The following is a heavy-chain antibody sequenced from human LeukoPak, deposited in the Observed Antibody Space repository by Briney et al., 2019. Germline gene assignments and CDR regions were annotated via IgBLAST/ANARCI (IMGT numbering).Heavy chain of an antibody. V-gene: IGHV1-18*01. CDR3: ARDILVVPAAHDAFDI. CDR1: GYTFTSYG. CDR2: ISAYNGNT. Sequence: APVKVSCKASGYTFTSYGISWVRQAPGQGLEWMGWISAYNGNTNYAQKLQGRVTMTTDTSTSTAYMELRSLRSDDTAVYYCARDILVVPAAHDAFDIWGQGTMVTVSS. D-gene: IGHD2-2*01. J-gene: IGHJ3*02.